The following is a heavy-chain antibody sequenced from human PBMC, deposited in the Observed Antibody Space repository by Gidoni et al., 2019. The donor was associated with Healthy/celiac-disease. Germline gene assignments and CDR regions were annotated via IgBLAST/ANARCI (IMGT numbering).Heavy chain of an antibody. V-gene: IGHV4-39*01. D-gene: IGHD2-15*01. CDR1: GASISSSRSY. J-gene: IGHJ4*02. CDR3: ASQNPPGRYCSGGSCSGY. CDR2: IYYSGST. Sequence: QLQLPEPRPGLVKPSETLSLPCTVSGASISSSRSYWGWIRQPPGKGLEWIGSIYYSGSTYYNPSLKSRVTISVDTSKNQFSLKLSSVTAADTAVYYCASQNPPGRYCSGGSCSGYWGQGTLVTVSS.